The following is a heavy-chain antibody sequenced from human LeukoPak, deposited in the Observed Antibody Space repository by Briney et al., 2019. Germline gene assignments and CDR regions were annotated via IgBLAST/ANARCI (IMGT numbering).Heavy chain of an antibody. Sequence: GASVKVSCKASGYTFTGYYIHWVRQAPGQRLEWMGCINPNTGGTNYAQKFQCRVTMTSDTSINTAYMELSSLRSDDTALYYCARVKNLDYWGQGTLVTVSS. CDR3: ARVKNLDY. J-gene: IGHJ4*02. CDR1: GYTFTGYY. D-gene: IGHD2/OR15-2a*01. V-gene: IGHV1-2*02. CDR2: INPNTGGT.